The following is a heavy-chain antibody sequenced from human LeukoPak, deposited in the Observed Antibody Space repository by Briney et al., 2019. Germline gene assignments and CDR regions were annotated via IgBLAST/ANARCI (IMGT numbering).Heavy chain of an antibody. V-gene: IGHV4-30-4*07. CDR1: GGSISSGDYS. D-gene: IGHD3-10*01. CDR2: IYYSDST. Sequence: PSETLSLTCAVSGGSISSGDYSWSWIRQPPGKALEWIGYIYYSDSTYYNPSLKSRVTISVDTSKNQFSLKLSSVTAADTAVYYCARGKGITMVRGVRGFYYFDYWGQGTLVTVSS. J-gene: IGHJ4*02. CDR3: ARGKGITMVRGVRGFYYFDY.